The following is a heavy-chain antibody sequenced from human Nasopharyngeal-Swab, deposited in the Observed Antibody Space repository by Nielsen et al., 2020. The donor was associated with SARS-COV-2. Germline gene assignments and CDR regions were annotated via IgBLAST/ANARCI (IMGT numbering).Heavy chain of an antibody. Sequence: SGPTLVKPTQILTLTCTFSGFSLSTSGMCVSWIRQPPGKALEWLALIDWDDDKYYSTSLKTRLTISKDTSKNQVVLTMTNMDPVDTATYYCARSTSSIAVAVNFDYWGQGTLVTVSS. CDR3: ARSTSSIAVAVNFDY. J-gene: IGHJ4*02. V-gene: IGHV2-70*01. CDR2: IDWDDDK. D-gene: IGHD6-19*01. CDR1: GFSLSTSGMC.